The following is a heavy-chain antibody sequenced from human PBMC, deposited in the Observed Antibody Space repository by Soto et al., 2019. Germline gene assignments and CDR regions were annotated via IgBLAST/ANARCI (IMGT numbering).Heavy chain of an antibody. V-gene: IGHV4-30-2*01. CDR1: GGSISSGGYS. J-gene: IGHJ4*02. D-gene: IGHD1-26*01. CDR2: IYHSGST. Sequence: LSLTCAVSGGSISSGGYSWSWIRQPPGKGLEWIGYIYHSGSTYYNPSLKSRVTISVDRSKNQFSLKLSSVTAAGTAVYYCARADGAVLRYWGQGTLVTVSS. CDR3: ARADGAVLRY.